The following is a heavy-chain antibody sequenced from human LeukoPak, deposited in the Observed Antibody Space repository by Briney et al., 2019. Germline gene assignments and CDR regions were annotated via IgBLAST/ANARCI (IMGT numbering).Heavy chain of an antibody. CDR2: IYSGGST. V-gene: IGHV3-53*01. J-gene: IGHJ3*02. CDR3: ARGGSYLSAFDI. CDR1: GFTFSTYS. Sequence: PGGSLRLSCAASGFTFSTYSMNWVRQAPGKGLEWVSIIYSGGSTFYADSVKGRFTISRDNSKNTLYLQMNSLRAEDMAVYYCARGGSYLSAFDIWGQGTMVTVSS. D-gene: IGHD1-26*01.